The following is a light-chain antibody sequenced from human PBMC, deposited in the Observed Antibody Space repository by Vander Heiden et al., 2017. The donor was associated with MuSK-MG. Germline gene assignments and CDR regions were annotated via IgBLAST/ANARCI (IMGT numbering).Light chain of an antibody. V-gene: IGLV2-14*03. CDR1: TSDVGGYIF. Sequence: QSALTQPASVSRSPGQSITISCTGTTSDVGGYIFVSWYQQHPGKAPNLMIYDVSNRPSGVPNRFSGSKSGNTASLTSSGLQAEDEADYYCSSYTSSSTLVVFGGGTKLTVL. J-gene: IGLJ2*01. CDR3: SSYTSSSTLVV. CDR2: DVS.